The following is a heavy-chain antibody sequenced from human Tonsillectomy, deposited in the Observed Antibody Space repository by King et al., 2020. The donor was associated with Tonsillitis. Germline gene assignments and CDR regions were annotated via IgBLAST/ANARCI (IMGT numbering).Heavy chain of an antibody. CDR1: GFSLSTSGVG. D-gene: IGHD3-3*01. J-gene: IGHJ5*02. CDR2: IYWNDDK. V-gene: IGHV2-5*01. CDR3: ARALRFLRSEDGRNWFDP. Sequence: VTLKESGPTLVKPTQTPTLTCTFSGFSLSTSGVGVGWIRQPPGKALEWLALIYWNDDKRYSPSLKSRLTITKDTSKNQVVLTMTNMDPVDTATYYCARALRFLRSEDGRNWFDPWGQGTLVTVSS.